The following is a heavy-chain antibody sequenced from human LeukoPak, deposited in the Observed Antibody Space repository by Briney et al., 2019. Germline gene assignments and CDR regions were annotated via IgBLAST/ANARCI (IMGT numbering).Heavy chain of an antibody. CDR3: ARGLGFLNP. CDR2: INHSGST. D-gene: IGHD3-3*01. J-gene: IGHJ5*02. CDR1: GGSFSGYY. V-gene: IGHV4-34*01. Sequence: PSETLSLTCAVYGGSFSGYYWSWIRQPPGKGLEWIGEINHSGSTNYNPSLKSRVTISVDTSKNQFSLKLSSVTAADTAVYYCARGLGFLNPWGQGTLVTVSS.